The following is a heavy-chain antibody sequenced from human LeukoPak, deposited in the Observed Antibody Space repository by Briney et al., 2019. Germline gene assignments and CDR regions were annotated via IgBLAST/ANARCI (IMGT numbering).Heavy chain of an antibody. CDR2: INHSGST. Sequence: SETLSLTCAVYGGSFSGYYWSWLRQPPGKGLEWIGEINHSGSTNYNPYLKSRVTISVDTSKNQFSLKLSSVTAADTAVYYCARGYYDSSGYHNWFDRWGQGTLVTVSS. D-gene: IGHD3-22*01. CDR1: GGSFSGYY. CDR3: ARGYYDSSGYHNWFDR. J-gene: IGHJ5*02. V-gene: IGHV4-34*01.